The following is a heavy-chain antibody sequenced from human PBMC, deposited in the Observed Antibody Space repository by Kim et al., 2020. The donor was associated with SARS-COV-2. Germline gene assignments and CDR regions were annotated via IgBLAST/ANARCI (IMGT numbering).Heavy chain of an antibody. V-gene: IGHV6-1*01. CDR3: ARGSAFDI. Sequence: RWFYDYAVSVKSRISSNPDTSKNQFSLHLNSVAPEDTAVYYCARGSAFDIWGRGTMVTVSS. J-gene: IGHJ3*02. CDR2: RWFY.